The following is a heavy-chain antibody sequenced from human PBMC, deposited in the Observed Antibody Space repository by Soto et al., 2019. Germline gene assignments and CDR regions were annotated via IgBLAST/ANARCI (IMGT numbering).Heavy chain of an antibody. Sequence: PGGSLRLSCVVSGFTFSSYWMNWVRQAPGKGLEWVANIKQDGSEKYYVDSAKGRFTISRDNAKNSLYLQMNSLSAEDTAIYYCAKDSPSYTTSPFYFDSWGQGTLVTVSS. D-gene: IGHD2-2*02. J-gene: IGHJ4*02. V-gene: IGHV3-7*01. CDR1: GFTFSSYW. CDR2: IKQDGSEK. CDR3: AKDSPSYTTSPFYFDS.